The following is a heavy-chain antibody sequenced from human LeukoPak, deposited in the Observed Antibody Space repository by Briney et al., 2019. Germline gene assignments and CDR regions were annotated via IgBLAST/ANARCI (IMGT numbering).Heavy chain of an antibody. CDR3: ARVFYTRNYYYMDV. CDR2: INHSGST. D-gene: IGHD3-9*01. V-gene: IGHV4-34*01. J-gene: IGHJ6*03. CDR1: GGSVSAYY. Sequence: SETLSLTCAVYGGSVSAYYWSWIRQSPGKGLEWIGEINHSGSTNYNPSLKSRVTISVDTSKNQFSLKLSSVTAADTAVYYCARVFYTRNYYYMDVWGKGTTVTISS.